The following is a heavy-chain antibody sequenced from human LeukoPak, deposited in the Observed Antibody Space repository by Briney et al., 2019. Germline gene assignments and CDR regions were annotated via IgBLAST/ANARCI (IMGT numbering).Heavy chain of an antibody. Sequence: PGGSLRLSCAASGXTFSSYSMNWVRQAPGKGLEWVSYISSSSSTIYYADSVKGRFTISRDNAKNSLYLQMNSLRDEDTAVYYCARGLYDSSGYYHDYWGQGTLVTVSS. V-gene: IGHV3-48*02. CDR1: GXTFSSYS. CDR3: ARGLYDSSGYYHDY. CDR2: ISSSSSTI. D-gene: IGHD3-22*01. J-gene: IGHJ4*02.